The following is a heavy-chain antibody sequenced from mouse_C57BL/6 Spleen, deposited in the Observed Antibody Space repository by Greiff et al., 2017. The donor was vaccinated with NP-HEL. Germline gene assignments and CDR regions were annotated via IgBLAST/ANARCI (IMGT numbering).Heavy chain of an antibody. CDR2: SRNKANDYTT. V-gene: IGHV7-1*01. J-gene: IGHJ4*01. Sequence: EVKLMESGGGLVQSGRSLRLSCATSGFTFSDFYMEWVRQAPGKGLEWIAASRNKANDYTTEYSASVKGRFIVSRDTSQSILYLQMNALRAEDTAIYYCARALYDGYYDYYAMDYWGQGTSVTVSS. D-gene: IGHD2-3*01. CDR3: ARALYDGYYDYYAMDY. CDR1: GFTFSDFY.